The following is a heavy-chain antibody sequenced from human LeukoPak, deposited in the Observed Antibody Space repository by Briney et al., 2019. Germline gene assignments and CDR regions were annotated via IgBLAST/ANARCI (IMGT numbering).Heavy chain of an antibody. CDR3: AKVGPPSDSSGYFVY. D-gene: IGHD3-22*01. CDR1: GFTFRSYA. CDR2: ISGSGGST. Sequence: GGSLRLSCAASGFTFRSYAMSCVRQAPGKGLEWVSAISGSGGSTYYADSVKGRFTISRDNSKNTLYLQMNSLRAEDMPVYYCAKVGPPSDSSGYFVYWGQGTLVTVSS. J-gene: IGHJ4*02. V-gene: IGHV3-23*01.